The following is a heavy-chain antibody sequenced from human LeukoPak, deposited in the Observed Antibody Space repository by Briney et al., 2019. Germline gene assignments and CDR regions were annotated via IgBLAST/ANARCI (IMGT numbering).Heavy chain of an antibody. CDR1: GGSISSYY. CDR2: IYYSGST. CDR3: ARSIAGAGTPLDY. Sequence: SETLSLTCTVSGGSISSYYWSWIRQPPGKGLEWIGYIYYSGSTNYNPSLKSRVTISVDTSKNQFSLKLSSVTAADTAVYYCARSIAGAGTPLDYWGKGTLVTVSS. J-gene: IGHJ4*02. V-gene: IGHV4-59*01. D-gene: IGHD6-19*01.